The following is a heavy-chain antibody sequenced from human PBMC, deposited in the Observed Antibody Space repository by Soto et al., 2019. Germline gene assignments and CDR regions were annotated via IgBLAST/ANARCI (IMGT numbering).Heavy chain of an antibody. Sequence: QVQLQQWGAGLLKPSETLSLTCAVYGGSLSGYYWSWIRQPPGKGLEWIGEINHSGNTNYNPSLKSRVTISLDTSKNQFSLKLSSVTAADTAVYDCARVTYYHGSGSYNYFDHWGQGTLVTVSS. CDR1: GGSLSGYY. CDR3: ARVTYYHGSGSYNYFDH. V-gene: IGHV4-34*01. J-gene: IGHJ4*02. D-gene: IGHD3-10*01. CDR2: INHSGNT.